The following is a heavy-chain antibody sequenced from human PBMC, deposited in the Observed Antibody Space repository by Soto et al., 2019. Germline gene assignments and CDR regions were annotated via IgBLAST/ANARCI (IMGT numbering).Heavy chain of an antibody. CDR3: ARLEIVAKIAGTGMYV. J-gene: IGHJ6*02. Sequence: SETLSLTCTVSGGSISSSSYYWGWIRQPPGKGLEWIGSIYYSGSTYYNPSLKSRVTISVDTSKNQFSLKLSSVTAADTAVYYCARLEIVAKIAGTGMYVWGQGNTLTVSS. CDR2: IYYSGST. CDR1: GGSISSSSYY. D-gene: IGHD5-12*01. V-gene: IGHV4-39*01.